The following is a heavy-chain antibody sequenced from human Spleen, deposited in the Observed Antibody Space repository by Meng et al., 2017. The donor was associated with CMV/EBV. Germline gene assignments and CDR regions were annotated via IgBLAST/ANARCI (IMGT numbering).Heavy chain of an antibody. J-gene: IGHJ4*02. D-gene: IGHD7-27*01. CDR2: INHSGST. V-gene: IGHV4-34*01. CDR1: GGSFSGYY. Sequence: GSLRLSCAVYGGSFSGYYWSWIRKPPGKGLEWIGEINHSGSTNYNPSLKSRVTISVDTSKNQFSLKLSSVTAADTAVYYCARDNNWGPDYWGQGTLVTVSS. CDR3: ARDNNWGPDY.